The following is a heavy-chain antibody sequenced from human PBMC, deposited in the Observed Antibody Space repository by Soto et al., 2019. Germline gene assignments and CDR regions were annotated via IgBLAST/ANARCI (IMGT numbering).Heavy chain of an antibody. D-gene: IGHD4-17*01. J-gene: IGHJ6*02. Sequence: TLSLTCAVYGGSFSGYYWSWIRQPPGKGLEWIGEINHSGSTNYNPSLKSRVTISVDTSKNQFSLKLSSVTAADTAVYYCARGAPGTTVTGIDYYYYYGMDVWGQGTTVTVSS. V-gene: IGHV4-34*01. CDR3: ARGAPGTTVTGIDYYYYYGMDV. CDR1: GGSFSGYY. CDR2: INHSGST.